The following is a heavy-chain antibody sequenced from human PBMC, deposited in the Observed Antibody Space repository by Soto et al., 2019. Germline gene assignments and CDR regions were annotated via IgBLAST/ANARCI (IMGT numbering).Heavy chain of an antibody. CDR3: ASSSGNNYGVGTNYYFDY. Sequence: QVQLVPSGAEVKKPGSSVKVSCKTSGGTFSTYSIVWVRQAPGEGLEWMGGIIPIFGTANYAQKFQDRVTITAEKSTNTAFMELSSLKSEDTAMYYCASSSGNNYGVGTNYYFDYWGQGTLVTVSS. CDR2: IIPIFGTA. D-gene: IGHD1-26*01. CDR1: GGTFSTYS. V-gene: IGHV1-69*06. J-gene: IGHJ4*02.